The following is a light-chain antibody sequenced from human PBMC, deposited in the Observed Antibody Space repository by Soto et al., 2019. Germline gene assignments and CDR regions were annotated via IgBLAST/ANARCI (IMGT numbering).Light chain of an antibody. Sequence: QSVLTQPPSVSGAPGQRVTISCTGSSSNIGAGYAVHWYQQLPGTAPKLLIYGNTIRPSGVPDRFSGSRSGTSASLAITGLQAEDEADYYCQSYDSSLSGYVFGTGTKVTVL. CDR3: QSYDSSLSGYV. J-gene: IGLJ1*01. V-gene: IGLV1-40*01. CDR1: SSNIGAGYA. CDR2: GNT.